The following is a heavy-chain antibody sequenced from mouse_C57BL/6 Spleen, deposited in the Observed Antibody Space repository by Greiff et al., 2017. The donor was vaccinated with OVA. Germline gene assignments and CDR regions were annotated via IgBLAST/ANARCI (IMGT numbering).Heavy chain of an antibody. CDR2: ISSGSSTI. D-gene: IGHD2-1*01. Sequence: EVQLVESGGGLVKPGGSLKLSCAASGFTFSDYGMHWVRQAPEKGLEWVAYISSGSSTIYYADTVKGRFTISRDNAKNTLFLQMTSLRSEDTAMYYCAREDGKVGFAYWGQGTLVTVSA. J-gene: IGHJ3*01. CDR3: AREDGKVGFAY. V-gene: IGHV5-17*01. CDR1: GFTFSDYG.